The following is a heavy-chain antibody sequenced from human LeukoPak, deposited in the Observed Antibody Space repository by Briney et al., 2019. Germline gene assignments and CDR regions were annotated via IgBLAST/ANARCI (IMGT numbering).Heavy chain of an antibody. J-gene: IGHJ4*02. CDR3: AIVKVPAAIHGVDY. CDR1: GYSISSGYY. Sequence: SETLSLTCTVSGYSISSGYYWGWIRQPPGKGLEWIGEINHSGSTNYNPSLKSRVTISVDTSKNQFSLKLSSVTAADTAVYYCAIVKVPAAIHGVDYWGQGTLVTVSS. D-gene: IGHD2-2*02. CDR2: INHSGST. V-gene: IGHV4-38-2*02.